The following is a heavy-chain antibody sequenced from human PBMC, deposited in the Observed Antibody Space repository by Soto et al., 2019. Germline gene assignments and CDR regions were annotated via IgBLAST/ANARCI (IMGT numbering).Heavy chain of an antibody. J-gene: IGHJ4*02. CDR1: GFTFSKAW. Sequence: GGSLRLSCAASGFTFSKAWMTWVRQAPGKGLEWVGRIKSKTDGGTTDYAAPVKGRFTISRDDSKNMLYLQMNSLKTEDTAVYYCTVKELPIDSWGQGSLVTVSS. CDR2: IKSKTDGGTT. D-gene: IGHD3-10*01. CDR3: TVKELPIDS. V-gene: IGHV3-15*01.